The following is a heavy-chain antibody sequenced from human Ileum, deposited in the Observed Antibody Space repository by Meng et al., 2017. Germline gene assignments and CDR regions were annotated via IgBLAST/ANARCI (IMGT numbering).Heavy chain of an antibody. Sequence: GGSLRLSCVGSGYTFSTNGIHWVRQAPGRGLEWVAVSWHDGSKTYYADFVRGRFTISRDNSRNIVYLQMNTLRVEDTAMYFCTREVWGNDYRKLDYWGQGTQVTVSS. J-gene: IGHJ4*02. CDR1: GYTFSTNG. D-gene: IGHD4-11*01. CDR3: TREVWGNDYRKLDY. V-gene: IGHV3-33*03. CDR2: SWHDGSKT.